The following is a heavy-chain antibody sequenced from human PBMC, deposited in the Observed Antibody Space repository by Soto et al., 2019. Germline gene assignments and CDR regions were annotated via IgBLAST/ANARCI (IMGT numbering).Heavy chain of an antibody. CDR1: GGSFSGYY. Sequence: SQTLSLTCAVYGGSFSGYYWSWIRQPPGKGLEWIGEINHSGSTNYNPSLKSRVTISVDSSKNQFSLKLSSVTAADTAVYYFARGRLTGYYTSYYYGMDVWGQGTTVSVSS. CDR3: ARGRLTGYYTSYYYGMDV. J-gene: IGHJ6*02. D-gene: IGHD3-9*01. V-gene: IGHV4-34*01. CDR2: INHSGST.